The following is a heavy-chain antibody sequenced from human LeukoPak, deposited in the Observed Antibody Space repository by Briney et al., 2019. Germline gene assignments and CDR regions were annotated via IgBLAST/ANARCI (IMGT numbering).Heavy chain of an antibody. CDR3: ARARDYVVNY. V-gene: IGHV3-48*01. D-gene: IGHD4-17*01. CDR2: ISSSSTII. Sequence: GGSLRLSCAASGFTFSSHSMNWVRQTPGKGLEWISYISSSSTIIHYADSVKGRFTISRDDAKNSLYLQMNSLRAEDTAVYYCARARDYVVNYWGQGTLVTVSS. CDR1: GFTFSSHS. J-gene: IGHJ4*02.